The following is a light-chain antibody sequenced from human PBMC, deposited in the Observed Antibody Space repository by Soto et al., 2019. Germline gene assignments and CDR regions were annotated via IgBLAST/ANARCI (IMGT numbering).Light chain of an antibody. J-gene: IGKJ4*01. CDR2: TAS. CDR1: QDISSW. Sequence: DIQMTQSPSLVSASVGERVTITCRASQDISSWLAWYQQKPGKAPKLLIYTASSLQSGVPSTFSGSGSATDFTLTISSLQPEDFATYYCQHTNNYPITFGGGTKVEIK. CDR3: QHTNNYPIT. V-gene: IGKV1-12*01.